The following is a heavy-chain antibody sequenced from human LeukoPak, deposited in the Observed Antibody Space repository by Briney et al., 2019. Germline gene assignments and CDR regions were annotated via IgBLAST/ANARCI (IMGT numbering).Heavy chain of an antibody. CDR2: INPSGGST. CDR1: GYTFTSYY. CDR3: ASYSSGYFDY. V-gene: IGHV1-46*01. D-gene: IGHD6-19*01. J-gene: IGHJ4*02. Sequence: GASVKVSCKASGYTFTSYYMHWVRQAPGQGLEWMGIINPSGGSTSYAQKFQGRVTMTRDTSISTAYMELSRLRSDDTAVYYCASYSSGYFDYWGQGTLVTVSS.